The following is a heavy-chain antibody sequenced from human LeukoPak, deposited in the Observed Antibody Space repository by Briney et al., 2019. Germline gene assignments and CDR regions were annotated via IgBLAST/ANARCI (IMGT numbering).Heavy chain of an antibody. CDR2: FDPEDGET. CDR1: GYTLTELS. J-gene: IGHJ3*02. CDR3: AREGIYYDSSGYYLRAFDI. D-gene: IGHD3-22*01. Sequence: ASVKVSCKVSGYTLTELSMHWVRQAPGKGLEWMGGFDPEDGETIYAQKFQGRVTMTEDTSTDTAYMELSSLRSEGTAVYYCAREGIYYDSSGYYLRAFDIWGQGTMVTVSS. V-gene: IGHV1-24*01.